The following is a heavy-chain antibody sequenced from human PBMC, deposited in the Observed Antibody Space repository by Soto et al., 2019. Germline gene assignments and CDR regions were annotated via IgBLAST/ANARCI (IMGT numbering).Heavy chain of an antibody. CDR2: IYYSGST. V-gene: IGHV4-30-4*01. Sequence: QVQLQESGPGLVKPSQTLSLTCTVSGGSISSGDYYWSWIRQPPGKGLEWIGYIYYSGSTYYNPSLKSRVTISVDTSKNQFSLKLSSVTAADTAVYYCARGDWFGYYYDSSGYYVYWGQGTLVTVSS. CDR3: ARGDWFGYYYDSSGYYVY. J-gene: IGHJ4*02. D-gene: IGHD3-22*01. CDR1: GGSISSGDYY.